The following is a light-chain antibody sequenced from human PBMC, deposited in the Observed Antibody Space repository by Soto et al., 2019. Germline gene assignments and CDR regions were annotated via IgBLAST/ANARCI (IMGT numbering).Light chain of an antibody. CDR1: SNDVGRYNY. Sequence: QSALTQPRSVSGSPGQSVTISCTGTSNDVGRYNYVSWYQQHPGKAPQLMIYDVNKRPSGVPDRFSGSKSGNTASLTISGLQAEDEADFHRCSYAGSHTYVFGTGTKVTV. J-gene: IGLJ1*01. V-gene: IGLV2-11*01. CDR3: CSYAGSHTYV. CDR2: DVN.